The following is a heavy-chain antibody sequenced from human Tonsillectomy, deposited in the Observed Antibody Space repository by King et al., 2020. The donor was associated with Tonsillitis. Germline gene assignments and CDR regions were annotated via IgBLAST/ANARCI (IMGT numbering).Heavy chain of an antibody. CDR3: ARDRFGSGTI. Sequence: VQLVESGGGWVQPGGSLRLSCAASGLAATSNYMSWVRQVPGKGLEWYSVVYRGSGGSTYYADAVKGRFTISSVDSKNMLYLQMNSLRADDTAIYYCARDRFGSGTIWGQGTMVTVSS. CDR2: VYRGSGGST. J-gene: IGHJ3*02. D-gene: IGHD3-10*01. V-gene: IGHV3-66*01. CDR1: GLAATSNY.